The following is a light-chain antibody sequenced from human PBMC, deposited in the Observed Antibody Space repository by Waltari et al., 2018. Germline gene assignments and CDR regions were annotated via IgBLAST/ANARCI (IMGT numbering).Light chain of an antibody. CDR3: QQYSNWPPWT. Sequence: EIMMPQPPATLSVSPGERAPLSCRVSQSVSRKLAWYQQKPGQAPRLLIYDTSSRATDIPARFSGSGSGTEFTLTISSLQSEDFAVYYCQQYSNWPPWTFSQGTKVEI. V-gene: IGKV3-15*01. J-gene: IGKJ1*01. CDR2: DTS. CDR1: QSVSRK.